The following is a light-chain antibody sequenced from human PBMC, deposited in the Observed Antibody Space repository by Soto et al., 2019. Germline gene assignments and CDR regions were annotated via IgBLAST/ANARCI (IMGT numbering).Light chain of an antibody. J-gene: IGKJ4*02. Sequence: DIQMTQSPSSLSSSVGDRVTITXRASRPSSTYLAWYQQKPGXIPSXXXDAXSTLQAGGPSRLSGSGSGTDFTLTISSLQPEDVAAYYCQKYNSAPRTFGGGTKVDIK. V-gene: IGKV1-27*01. CDR3: QKYNSAPRT. CDR2: AXS. CDR1: RPSSTY.